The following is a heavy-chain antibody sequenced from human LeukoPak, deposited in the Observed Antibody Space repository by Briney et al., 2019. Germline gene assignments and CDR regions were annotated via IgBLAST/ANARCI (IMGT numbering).Heavy chain of an antibody. Sequence: GGSLRLSCAASGFTFSSYGKHWVRQAPGKGLEWVAVISYDGSNKYYADSVKGRFTISRDNSKNTLYLQMNSLRAEDTAVYYCAKQLYDFWSGYSFYYYYGMDVWGQGTTVTVSS. D-gene: IGHD3-3*01. CDR3: AKQLYDFWSGYSFYYYYGMDV. V-gene: IGHV3-30*18. CDR2: ISYDGSNK. CDR1: GFTFSSYG. J-gene: IGHJ6*02.